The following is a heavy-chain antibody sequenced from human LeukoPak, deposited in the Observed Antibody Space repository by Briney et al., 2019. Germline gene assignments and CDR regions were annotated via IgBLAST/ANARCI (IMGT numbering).Heavy chain of an antibody. CDR1: GFTFSRSA. Sequence: GGSLRLSCAASGFTFSRSAMAWVRQAPGKGLDYISAISSSGDSTYYADSVKGRFTISSDNSKNTMYLQMNFLGAGDTAVYYCAKDPQWLPPNWFDPWGQGTLVTVSS. V-gene: IGHV3-23*01. D-gene: IGHD6-19*01. CDR3: AKDPQWLPPNWFDP. CDR2: ISSSGDST. J-gene: IGHJ5*02.